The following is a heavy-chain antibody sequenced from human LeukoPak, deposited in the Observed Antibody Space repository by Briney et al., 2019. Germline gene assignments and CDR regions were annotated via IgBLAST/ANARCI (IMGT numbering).Heavy chain of an antibody. J-gene: IGHJ4*02. V-gene: IGHV3-23*01. D-gene: IGHD6-13*01. CDR3: AKVTSSWNYFDY. CDR1: RFTFSTYA. Sequence: GGSLRLSCAASRFTFSTYAMSWVRQAPGKGLEWVSTFSGSGGRTYYADSVKGRSTISRDNSKNTLYLQMNSLRAEDTAVYYCAKVTSSWNYFDYWGQGAPVTVSS. CDR2: FSGSGGRT.